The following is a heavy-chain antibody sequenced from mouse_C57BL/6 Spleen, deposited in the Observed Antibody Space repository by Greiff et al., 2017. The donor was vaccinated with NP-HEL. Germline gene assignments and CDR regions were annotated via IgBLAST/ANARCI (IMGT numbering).Heavy chain of an antibody. CDR3: ARDYGYDEAWFAY. D-gene: IGHD2-2*01. V-gene: IGHV1-4*01. CDR1: GYTFTSYT. J-gene: IGHJ3*01. Sequence: VQLQQSGAELARPGASVKMSCKASGYTFTSYTMHWVKQRPGQGLEWIGYINPSSGYTKYNQKFKDKATLTADKSSSTAYMQLSSLTSEDSAVYYCARDYGYDEAWFAYWGQGTLVTVSA. CDR2: INPSSGYT.